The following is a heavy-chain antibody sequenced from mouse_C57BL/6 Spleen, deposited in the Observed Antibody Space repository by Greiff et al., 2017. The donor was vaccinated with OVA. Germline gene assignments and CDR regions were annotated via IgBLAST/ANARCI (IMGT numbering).Heavy chain of an antibody. CDR3: ARAYYDYDLRDWYFDV. V-gene: IGHV5-17*01. D-gene: IGHD2-4*01. CDR2: ISSGSSTI. CDR1: GFTFSDYG. J-gene: IGHJ1*03. Sequence: EVQGVESGGGLVKPGGSLKLSCAASGFTFSDYGMHWVRQAPEKGLEWVAYISSGSSTIYYADTVKGRFTFSRDNAKNTLFLQMTSLRSEDTAMYYCARAYYDYDLRDWYFDVWGTGTTVTVSS.